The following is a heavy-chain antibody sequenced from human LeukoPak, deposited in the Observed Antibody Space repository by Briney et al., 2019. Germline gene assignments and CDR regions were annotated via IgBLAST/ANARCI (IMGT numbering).Heavy chain of an antibody. J-gene: IGHJ4*02. CDR1: GGSFSGYY. CDR2: INHSGST. V-gene: IGHV4-34*01. CDR3: ASVSLGYCSSTSCRSGGY. D-gene: IGHD2-2*01. Sequence: PSETLSLTCAVYGGSFSGYYWSWIRQPPGKGLEWIGEINHSGSTNYNPSLKSRVTIPVDTSKNQFSLRLSSVTAADTAVYYCASVSLGYCSSTSCRSGGYWGQGTLVTVSS.